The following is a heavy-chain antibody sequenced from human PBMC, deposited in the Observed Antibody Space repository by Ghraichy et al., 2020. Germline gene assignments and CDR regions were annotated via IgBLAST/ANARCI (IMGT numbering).Heavy chain of an antibody. J-gene: IGHJ4*02. CDR2: INPNNGDT. Sequence: ASVKVSCKASGYSFDMYYMHCVRQAPGQGLEWMGWINPNNGDTVYSQTFQGRVTVTWDTYSSTSYMDLSRLTADDTAVYYCTRTTAVISADFDFWGQGTLITVSS. CDR1: GYSFDMYY. V-gene: IGHV1-2*02. D-gene: IGHD2-21*01. CDR3: TRTTAVISADFDF.